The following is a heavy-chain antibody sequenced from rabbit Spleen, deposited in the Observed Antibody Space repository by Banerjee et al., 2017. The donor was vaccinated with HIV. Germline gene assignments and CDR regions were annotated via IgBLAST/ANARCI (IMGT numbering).Heavy chain of an antibody. CDR3: ARDTGSSFSTYGMDL. D-gene: IGHD8-1*01. Sequence: QEQLEESGGGLVKPEGSLTLTCKASGFSVSSDYDMCWVRQAPGKGLELIACIDTGSGSAYYASWVISRFTISRSTSLNTVTLQMTSLTAADTATYFCARDTGSSFSTYGMDLWGQGTLVTVS. CDR1: GFSVSSDYD. CDR2: IDTGSGSA. J-gene: IGHJ6*01. V-gene: IGHV1S43*01.